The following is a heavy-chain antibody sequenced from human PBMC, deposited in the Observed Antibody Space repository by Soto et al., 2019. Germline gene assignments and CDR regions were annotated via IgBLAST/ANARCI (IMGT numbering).Heavy chain of an antibody. CDR2: IYYSGST. V-gene: IGHV4-39*01. Sequence: PSETLSLTCTVSGGSISSISYYWGWIRQPPGKGLEWIGSIYYSGSTYYNPSLKSRVTISVDTSKNQFSLKLSSVTAADTAVYYCARHWIVVVPAASYWFDPWGQGTLVTVSS. J-gene: IGHJ5*02. CDR3: ARHWIVVVPAASYWFDP. D-gene: IGHD2-2*01. CDR1: GGSISSISYY.